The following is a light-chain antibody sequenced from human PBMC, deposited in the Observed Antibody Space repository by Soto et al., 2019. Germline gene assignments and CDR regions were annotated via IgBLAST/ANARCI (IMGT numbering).Light chain of an antibody. V-gene: IGLV3-21*01. CDR1: NVGSKD. CDR3: HVWESSSGHRGV. Sequence: SYELTQPASVSVAPGETARIPCGGNNVGSKDVHWYQQRPGQAPVLVIHYDSDRPSGISERFSGSNAGNTATLTIRRVEAGDEADYYCHVWESSSGHRGVFGGGTQLTVL. CDR2: YDS. J-gene: IGLJ3*02.